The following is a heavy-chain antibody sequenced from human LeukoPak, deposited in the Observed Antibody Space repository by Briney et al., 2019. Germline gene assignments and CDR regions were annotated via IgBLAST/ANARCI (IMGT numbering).Heavy chain of an antibody. D-gene: IGHD1-26*01. CDR1: GFTVSSNY. Sequence: PGGSLRLSCAASGFTVSSNYMSWVRQAPGKGLEWVSVIYSGGSTYYADSVKGRFTISRDNSKNTLYLQMNSLRAEDTAVYYCARHGIVGATREDHPGMGLFGYWGQGTLVTVSS. CDR3: ARHGIVGATREDHPGMGLFGY. CDR2: IYSGGST. V-gene: IGHV3-66*04. J-gene: IGHJ4*02.